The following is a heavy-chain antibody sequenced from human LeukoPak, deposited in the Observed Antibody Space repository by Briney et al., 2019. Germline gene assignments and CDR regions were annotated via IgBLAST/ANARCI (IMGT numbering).Heavy chain of an antibody. D-gene: IGHD3-16*01. CDR2: ISGSGVST. CDR3: ARWDLVEFYFDY. Sequence: PGGSLRLSCAASGFTFSSYAMSWVRQAPGKGLEWVSAISGSGVSTYYADSVKGRFTISRDNSKNTLYMQMHSLRAEDTAVYYCARWDLVEFYFDYWGQGTLVTVSS. J-gene: IGHJ4*02. CDR1: GFTFSSYA. V-gene: IGHV3-23*01.